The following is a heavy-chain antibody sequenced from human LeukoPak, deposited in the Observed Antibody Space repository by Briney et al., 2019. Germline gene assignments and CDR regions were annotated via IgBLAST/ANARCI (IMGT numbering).Heavy chain of an antibody. CDR1: GYTFTGYY. Sequence: ASVKVSCKASGYTFTGYYMHWVRQAPGQGLEWMGWINPNSGGPNYAQKFQGWVTMTRDTSISTAYMELSRLRSDDTAVYYCARDCFRLGGGDCLDYWGHGTLVTVSS. V-gene: IGHV1-2*04. J-gene: IGHJ4*01. D-gene: IGHD2-21*02. CDR3: ARDCFRLGGGDCLDY. CDR2: INPNSGGP.